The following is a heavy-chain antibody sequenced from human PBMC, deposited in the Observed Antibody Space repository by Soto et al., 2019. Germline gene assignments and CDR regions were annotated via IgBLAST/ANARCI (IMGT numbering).Heavy chain of an antibody. V-gene: IGHV1-69*13. J-gene: IGHJ5*02. CDR1: GGTFSSYA. D-gene: IGHD6-13*01. CDR2: IIPIFGTA. CDR3: ARAAGAAAGTNWFDP. Sequence: ASVKVSCQASGGTFSSYAISWVRQAPGQGLEWMGGIIPIFGTANYAQKFQGRVTITADESTSTAYMELSSLRSEDTAVYYCARAAGAAAGTNWFDPWGQGTLVTVSS.